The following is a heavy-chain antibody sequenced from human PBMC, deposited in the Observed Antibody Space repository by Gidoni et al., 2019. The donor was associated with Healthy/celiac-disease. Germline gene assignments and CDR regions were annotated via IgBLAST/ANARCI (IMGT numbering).Heavy chain of an antibody. Sequence: QVQLVESGGGGVQPGRYLRLSCDGSGFTFSSYGMHWVRQAPGKGLEWVAVISYDGSNKYYADSVKGRFTISRDNSKNTLYLQMNSLRAEDTAVYYCAKDLELGGTIYWGQGTLVTVSS. J-gene: IGHJ4*02. CDR1: GFTFSSYG. D-gene: IGHD2-8*01. CDR2: ISYDGSNK. V-gene: IGHV3-30*18. CDR3: AKDLELGGTIY.